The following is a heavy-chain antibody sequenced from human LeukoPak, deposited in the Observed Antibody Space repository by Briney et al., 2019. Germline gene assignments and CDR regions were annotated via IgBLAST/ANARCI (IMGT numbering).Heavy chain of an antibody. V-gene: IGHV3-7*03. CDR3: AKGNYYDLPYYFDY. CDR2: INQDGSQK. D-gene: IGHD3-22*01. Sequence: GGSLRLSCAASGFTFSSHWMSWVRLAPGKGLEWVANINQDGSQKYYVDSVKGRFTISRDNAKNSLYLQTNSLRAEDTALYYCAKGNYYDLPYYFDYWGQGTLVTVSS. J-gene: IGHJ4*02. CDR1: GFTFSSHW.